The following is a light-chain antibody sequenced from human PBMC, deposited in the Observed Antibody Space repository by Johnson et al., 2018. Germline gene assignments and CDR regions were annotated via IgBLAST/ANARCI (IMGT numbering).Light chain of an antibody. CDR3: GTWDSSLIVGNV. CDR1: SSNIGNNY. V-gene: IGLV1-51*02. Sequence: QSVLTQPPSVSAAPGQKVTISCSGSSSNIGNNYVSWYQQLPGTAPKLLIYENNKRPSGIPDRFSGSKSGTSATLGITGLQTGDEADYYCGTWDSSLIVGNVFGTGTKVTVL. J-gene: IGLJ1*01. CDR2: ENN.